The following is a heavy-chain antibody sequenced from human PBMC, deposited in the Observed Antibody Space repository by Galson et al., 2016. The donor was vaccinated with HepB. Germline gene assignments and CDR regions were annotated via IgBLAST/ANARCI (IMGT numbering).Heavy chain of an antibody. CDR1: GGSINSAGYH. J-gene: IGHJ6*03. CDR3: ARDVRLRIGYYYMDV. CDR2: IYYSGNT. Sequence: TLSLTCNVSGGSINSAGYHWSWIRQHPGKGLEWIGDIYYSGNTYYNPSLKSRVTISVDTSSNQFSLRLSSVIAADTAVYYCARDVRLRIGYYYMDVWGKGTTVTVSS. D-gene: IGHD5-12*01. V-gene: IGHV4-31*03.